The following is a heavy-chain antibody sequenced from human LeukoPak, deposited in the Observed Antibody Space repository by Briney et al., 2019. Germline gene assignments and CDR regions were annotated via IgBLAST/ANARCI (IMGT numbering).Heavy chain of an antibody. CDR1: GFTFSRDS. V-gene: IGHV3-48*01. J-gene: IGHJ3*02. Sequence: GGSLRLSCAASGFTFSRDSMNWVRQAPGKGLEWVSYINGGGSPIYYADSVRGRFTISRDNAKNSLYLQMNSLRAEDTAVYYCAKDQGLTGYYKTAAFDIWGQGTMVTVSS. CDR2: INGGGSPI. CDR3: AKDQGLTGYYKTAAFDI. D-gene: IGHD3-9*01.